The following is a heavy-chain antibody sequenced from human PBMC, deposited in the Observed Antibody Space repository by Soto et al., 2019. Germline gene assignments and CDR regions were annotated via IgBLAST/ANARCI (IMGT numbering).Heavy chain of an antibody. V-gene: IGHV4-39*01. J-gene: IGHJ2*01. CDR1: GGSISSSSYY. Sequence: QLQLQESGPGLVKPSETLSLTCTVSGGSISSSSYYWGWIRQPPGKGLEWIGFISYSGSTYYNPSLKSRVTISVDTSKNQFSLKLSSVTAADTAVYYCARPVSVTHYWNIDLWGRGTLVTVSS. CDR2: ISYSGST. CDR3: ARPVSVTHYWNIDL. D-gene: IGHD4-17*01.